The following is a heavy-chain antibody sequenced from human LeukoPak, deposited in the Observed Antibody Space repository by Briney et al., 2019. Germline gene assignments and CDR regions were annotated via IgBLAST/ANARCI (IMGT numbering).Heavy chain of an antibody. Sequence: ASVKVSCKASGYTFTGYYMHGVRQAPGQGPEWMGWINPYTGDTNYAQKFQGRVTMTRDTSISTAYMDLSRLTSDDTAIYYCARGAGYFDWLSTFDYWGQGTLVTVSS. CDR1: GYTFTGYY. J-gene: IGHJ4*02. CDR3: ARGAGYFDWLSTFDY. D-gene: IGHD3-9*01. V-gene: IGHV1-2*02. CDR2: INPYTGDT.